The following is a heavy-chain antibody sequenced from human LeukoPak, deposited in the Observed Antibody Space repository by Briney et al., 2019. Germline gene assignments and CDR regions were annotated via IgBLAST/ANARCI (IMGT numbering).Heavy chain of an antibody. CDR3: ARVSHSLFDC. J-gene: IGHJ4*02. CDR1: GGSISGYY. V-gene: IGHV4-59*01. D-gene: IGHD5-18*01. CDR2: IFYSGST. Sequence: SETLSLTCAVSGGSISGYYWSWIRQPPGKGLEWIGHIFYSGSTNYNPSLKSRVTISVDTSKNQSSLKLSSVTAADMAVYYCARVSHSLFDCWGQGTLVTVSS.